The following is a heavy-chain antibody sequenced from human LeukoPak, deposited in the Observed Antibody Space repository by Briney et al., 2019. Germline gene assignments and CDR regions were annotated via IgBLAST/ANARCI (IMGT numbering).Heavy chain of an antibody. D-gene: IGHD2-15*01. CDR1: GFTVSSNY. J-gene: IGHJ4*02. Sequence: GGSLRLSCAASGFTVSSNYMSWVRQAPGKGLEWVSVIYSGGSTYYADSVKGRFTISRDNAKNTLYLQMNSLRAEDTALYYCATSARTYIGSSLDYWGQGTLVTVSS. CDR2: IYSGGST. V-gene: IGHV3-53*01. CDR3: ATSARTYIGSSLDY.